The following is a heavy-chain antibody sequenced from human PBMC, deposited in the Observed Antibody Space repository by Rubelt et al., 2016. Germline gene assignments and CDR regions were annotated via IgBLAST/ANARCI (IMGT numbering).Heavy chain of an antibody. Sequence: QVQLQQWGAGLLKPSETLSLTCAVYGGSFSGYYWSCIRLPPGKGLEWCGETNHTGSINYNPSLKSRVSTPIDTSNKPFSRKLSSVTAADTAVYYCGRGLSIVGATGDYWGQGNLVTVSS. CDR3: GRGLSIVGATGDY. CDR1: GGSFSGYY. J-gene: IGHJ4*02. D-gene: IGHD1-26*01. CDR2: TNHTGSI. V-gene: IGHV4-34*01.